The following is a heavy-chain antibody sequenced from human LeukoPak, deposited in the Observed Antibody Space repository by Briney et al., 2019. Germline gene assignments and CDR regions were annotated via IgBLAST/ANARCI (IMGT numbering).Heavy chain of an antibody. Sequence: ASVKVFCKASGYPSTGYYMHWVRQAPGQGLEWMGWINPNSGGTNYAQKFQGRVTMTRDTSISTAYMELSRLRSDDTAVYYCARVYGRTYSGGYWGQGTLVTVSS. CDR1: GYPSTGYY. CDR2: INPNSGGT. J-gene: IGHJ4*02. CDR3: ARVYGRTYSGGY. V-gene: IGHV1-2*02. D-gene: IGHD6-19*01.